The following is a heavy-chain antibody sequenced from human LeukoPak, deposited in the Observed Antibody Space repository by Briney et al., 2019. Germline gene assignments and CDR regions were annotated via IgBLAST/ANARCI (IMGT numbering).Heavy chain of an antibody. J-gene: IGHJ4*02. D-gene: IGHD6-19*01. Sequence: PSETLSLTCTVSGVSISSHFWSWIRQPPGKGLEWIGNIYNSGTTNYNPSLKSGVTISVDTSKNQLSLQLTSVTAADTAVYYCTKATQWLAFDYWGRGTLVTVSS. CDR2: IYNSGTT. V-gene: IGHV4-59*11. CDR1: GVSISSHF. CDR3: TKATQWLAFDY.